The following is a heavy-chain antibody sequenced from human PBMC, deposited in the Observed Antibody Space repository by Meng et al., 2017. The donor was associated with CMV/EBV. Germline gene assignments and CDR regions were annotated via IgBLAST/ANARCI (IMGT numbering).Heavy chain of an antibody. Sequence: LKDSGSTLVKPTQTPPVRCHFSGFSLSKSGVGVGWIRQPPGKALEWLALIYWDDDKRYSPSLKSRLTITKDTSKNQVVLTMTNMDPVDTATYYCARGSGIAAAGTFDYWGQGTLVTVSS. V-gene: IGHV2-5*02. CDR3: ARGSGIAAAGTFDY. J-gene: IGHJ4*02. CDR1: GFSLSKSGVG. D-gene: IGHD6-13*01. CDR2: IYWDDDK.